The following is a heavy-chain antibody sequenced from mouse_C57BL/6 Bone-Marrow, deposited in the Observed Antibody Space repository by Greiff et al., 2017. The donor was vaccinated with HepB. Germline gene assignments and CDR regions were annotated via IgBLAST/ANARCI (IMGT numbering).Heavy chain of an antibody. J-gene: IGHJ1*03. Sequence: QVQLQQSGAELVRPGTSVKVSCKASGYAFTNYLIEWVKQRPEQCLEWIGVINPGSGGTNYNEKFKGKATLTADKSSSTAYMQLSSLTSEDSAVYCGAAVVAGDYWYFDVWGTGTTVTVSS. D-gene: IGHD1-1*01. CDR3: AAVVAGDYWYFDV. CDR2: INPGSGGT. V-gene: IGHV1-54*01. CDR1: GYAFTNYL.